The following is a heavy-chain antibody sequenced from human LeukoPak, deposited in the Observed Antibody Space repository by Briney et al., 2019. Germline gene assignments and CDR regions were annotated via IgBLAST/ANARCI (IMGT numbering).Heavy chain of an antibody. CDR2: FDPEDGET. CDR3: ATSRITIFGVVTAD. V-gene: IGHV1-24*01. J-gene: IGHJ4*02. D-gene: IGHD3-3*01. CDR1: GYTLTELS. Sequence: ASVKVSCKVSGYTLTELSMHWVRQAPGKGLEWMGSFDPEDGETIYAQKFQGRVTMTEDTSTDTAYMELSSLRSEDTAVYYCATSRITIFGVVTADWGQGTLVTVSS.